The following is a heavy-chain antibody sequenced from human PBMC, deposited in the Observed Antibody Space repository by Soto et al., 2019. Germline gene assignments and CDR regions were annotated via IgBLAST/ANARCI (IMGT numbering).Heavy chain of an antibody. D-gene: IGHD3-9*01. CDR1: GYTFTSYD. J-gene: IGHJ5*02. CDR3: ARGLTYYHILAGPPRGFDP. CDR2: MNPNSGNT. Sequence: ASVKVSCKASGYTFTSYDINWVRQATGQGLEWMGWMNPNSGNTGYAQKFQGRVTMTRNTSISTAYMELSSLGSEDTAVYYCARGLTYYHILAGPPRGFDPWGQGTLVTVS. V-gene: IGHV1-8*01.